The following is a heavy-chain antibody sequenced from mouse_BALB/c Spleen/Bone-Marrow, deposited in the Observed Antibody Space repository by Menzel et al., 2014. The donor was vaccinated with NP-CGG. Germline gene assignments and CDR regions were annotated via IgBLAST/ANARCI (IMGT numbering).Heavy chain of an antibody. V-gene: IGHV1S22*01. CDR3: TRYVGYAMDY. D-gene: IGHD3-3*01. Sequence: LQQSGSELVRPGASVKLPCKASGYTFTSFWMHWVKQRPGQGLEWIGNIYPGSVSTNYDEKFKSKATLTVDTSSSTAYMQLSSLTSEDSAVYYCTRYVGYAMDYWGQGTSVTVSS. CDR2: IYPGSVST. J-gene: IGHJ4*01. CDR1: GYTFTSFW.